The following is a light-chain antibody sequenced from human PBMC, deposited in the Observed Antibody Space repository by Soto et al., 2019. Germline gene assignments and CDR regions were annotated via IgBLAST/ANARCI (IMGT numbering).Light chain of an antibody. J-gene: IGKJ4*01. CDR2: AAS. Sequence: DIQMTQSPSSLSASVGDRVTITCRASQSISIYLNWYQQKPGKAPKLLIYAASSLQSGVPSRFSGSGSGTDFTLTISSLQPEDFATYYCQQSYSTPRLTFGGGTTVEIK. CDR1: QSISIY. CDR3: QQSYSTPRLT. V-gene: IGKV1-39*01.